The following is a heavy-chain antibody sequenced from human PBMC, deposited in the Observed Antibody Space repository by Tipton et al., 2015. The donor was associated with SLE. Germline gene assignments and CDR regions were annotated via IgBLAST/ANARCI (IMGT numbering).Heavy chain of an antibody. CDR3: ARGAAAADTGAFDS. CDR1: GGSISSYY. J-gene: IGHJ3*02. CDR2: INNSGST. D-gene: IGHD6-13*01. V-gene: IGHV4-59*01. Sequence: TLSLTCTVSGGSISSYYWSWIRQPPGKGLEWIGYINNSGSTNYNPSLKSRVTISVDTSKNQFSLKLSSVTPADTAVYYCARGAAAADTGAFDSWGQGTMVTVSS.